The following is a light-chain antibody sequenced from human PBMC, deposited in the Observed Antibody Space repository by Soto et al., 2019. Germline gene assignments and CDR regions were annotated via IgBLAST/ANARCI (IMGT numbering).Light chain of an antibody. Sequence: QSALTQPASVSGSPGQSITISCTGTSSDVGGYNYVSWYQQHPGKAPKLMIYDVSNRPSGVSNRFSGSKSGNTASLTISGLQAEDEADYYCSSSTSSSTLLYVFGTGTKVPVL. CDR1: SSDVGGYNY. V-gene: IGLV2-14*01. CDR3: SSSTSSSTLLYV. J-gene: IGLJ1*01. CDR2: DVS.